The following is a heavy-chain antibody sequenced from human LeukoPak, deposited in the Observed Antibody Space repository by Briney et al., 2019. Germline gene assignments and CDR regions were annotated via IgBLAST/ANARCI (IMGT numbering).Heavy chain of an antibody. J-gene: IGHJ4*02. D-gene: IGHD3-16*01. CDR2: INDSGSP. Sequence: SETLSLTCEVNGGSFDDYHWSWIRQSPGKGLEWIGEINDSGSPLYSPSLRSRLTISVDTSKNQFSMTLTSVTVADTAVYYCARGPHPHWPLGQFWGQGSRVTVSS. CDR3: ARGPHPHWPLGQF. CDR1: GGSFDDYH. V-gene: IGHV4-34*01.